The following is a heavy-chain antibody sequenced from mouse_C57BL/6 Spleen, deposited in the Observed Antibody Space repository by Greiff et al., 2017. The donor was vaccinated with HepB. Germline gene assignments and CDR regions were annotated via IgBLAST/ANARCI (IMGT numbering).Heavy chain of an antibody. J-gene: IGHJ1*03. Sequence: DVKLVESGAGLVKPGGSLKLSCAASGFTFSSYAMSWVRQTPEKRLEWVAYISSGGDYIYYADTVKGRFTISRDNARNTLYLQMSSLQSEDTAMYYCTKNYDGYYGWYCDVWGTGTTVTVSS. CDR2: ISSGGDYI. CDR3: TKNYDGYYGWYCDV. V-gene: IGHV5-9-1*02. CDR1: GFTFSSYA. D-gene: IGHD2-3*01.